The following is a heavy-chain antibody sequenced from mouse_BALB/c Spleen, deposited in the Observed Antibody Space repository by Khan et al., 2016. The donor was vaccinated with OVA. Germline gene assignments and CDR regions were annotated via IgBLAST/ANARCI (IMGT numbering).Heavy chain of an antibody. CDR2: INPSKGYT. V-gene: IGHV1-4*01. CDR3: AREGAYYRSDGWFSY. D-gene: IGHD2-14*01. Sequence: QVRLQQSGAELARPGASVKMSCKASGYTFTTYTMHWVKQRPGQGLEWIGYINPSKGYTNYNQKFKDKSTLTADKSSSTAYMQLSSLTSDYSAVYYCAREGAYYRSDGWFSYWGQGTLVTVSA. J-gene: IGHJ3*01. CDR1: GYTFTTYT.